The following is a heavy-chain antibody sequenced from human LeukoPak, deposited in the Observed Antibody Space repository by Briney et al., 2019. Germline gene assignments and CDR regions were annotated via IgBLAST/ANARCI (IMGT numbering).Heavy chain of an antibody. CDR2: IYPGDSDT. CDR1: GYSFTSYW. Sequence: HGESLKISCKGSGYSFTSYWIGWVRQMPGKGLEWMGIIYPGDSDTRYSPSFQGQVTISADKSISTAYLQWSSLKASDTAMYYCARLVYGSGSYYNEPFDYWGQGTLVTVSS. D-gene: IGHD3-10*01. V-gene: IGHV5-51*01. J-gene: IGHJ4*02. CDR3: ARLVYGSGSYYNEPFDY.